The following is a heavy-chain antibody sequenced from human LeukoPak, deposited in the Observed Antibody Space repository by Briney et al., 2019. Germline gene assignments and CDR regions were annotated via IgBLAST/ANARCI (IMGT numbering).Heavy chain of an antibody. CDR1: GGSISGYY. J-gene: IGHJ5*02. CDR3: ARGRNWFDP. V-gene: IGHV4-59*01. Sequence: SETLSLTCTVSGGSISGYYWSWIRQPPGKGLEWIGYIYSSGSTNYNPSLKSRVSISVDTSKNQFSLKLSSVTAADTAVYYCARGRNWFDPWGQGTPVTVSS. CDR2: IYSSGST.